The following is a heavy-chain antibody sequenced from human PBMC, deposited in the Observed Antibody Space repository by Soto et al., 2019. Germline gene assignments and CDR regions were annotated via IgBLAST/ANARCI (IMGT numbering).Heavy chain of an antibody. CDR2: INHSGGT. CDR3: ATHNPNFYFFGLDV. CDR1: GGSFSVFY. V-gene: IGHV4-34*01. Sequence: QVQLQQWGAGLLKPSETLSLTCGVYGGSFSVFYWTWIRQPPGKGLEWIGEINHSGGTNYNPSLNCPVTISIDTSKTHFSLKLSSVTAADTAVYYCATHNPNFYFFGLDVWGQGTTVTVSS. J-gene: IGHJ6*02.